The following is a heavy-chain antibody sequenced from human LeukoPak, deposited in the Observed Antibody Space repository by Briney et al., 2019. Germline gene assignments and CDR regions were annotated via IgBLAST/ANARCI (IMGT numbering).Heavy chain of an antibody. CDR2: IYTGGGT. V-gene: IGHV3-66*01. CDR3: ARGQAYCGADCYSD. CDR1: GFSIRHYY. Sequence: PGWSLRLSCPASGFSIRHYYMTWLRQTPAKELDGVSVIYTGGGTNYGDSVKGRFTISRDNSKITLYLQMNSLRADDTAIYYCARGQAYCGADCYSDWGQGTLVTVSS. J-gene: IGHJ4*02. D-gene: IGHD2-21*02.